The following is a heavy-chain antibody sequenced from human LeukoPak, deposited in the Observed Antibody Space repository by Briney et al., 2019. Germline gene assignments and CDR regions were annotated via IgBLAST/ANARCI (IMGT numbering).Heavy chain of an antibody. J-gene: IGHJ6*03. CDR2: IYYSGST. Sequence: SETLSLTCTVSGGSISSYYWSWIRQPPGKGLEWIGYIYYSGSTNYNPSLKSRVTISIDTSKNQFSLKLSSVTAADTAVYYCARAMYCSSTSCYGLFYMDVWGKGATVTVSS. D-gene: IGHD2-2*01. CDR1: GGSISSYY. CDR3: ARAMYCSSTSCYGLFYMDV. V-gene: IGHV4-59*01.